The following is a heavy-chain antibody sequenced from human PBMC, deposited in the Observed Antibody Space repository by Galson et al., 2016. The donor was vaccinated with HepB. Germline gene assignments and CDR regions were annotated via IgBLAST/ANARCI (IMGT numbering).Heavy chain of an antibody. Sequence: SLRLSCAASGFTFSGWWMSWVRRAPGKGLEWVANIKHDGSERYYGDSVRGRFTISRDNARDSLHLQMDSLRVEDTAVYYCATGSHSLVNWGRGTLVTVSS. V-gene: IGHV3-7*01. CDR2: IKHDGSER. CDR1: GFTFSGWW. D-gene: IGHD4-11*01. J-gene: IGHJ4*02. CDR3: ATGSHSLVN.